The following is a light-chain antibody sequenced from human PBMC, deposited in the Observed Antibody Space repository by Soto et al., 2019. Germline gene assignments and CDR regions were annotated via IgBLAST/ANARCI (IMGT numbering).Light chain of an antibody. V-gene: IGKV3-11*01. CDR3: QQRSNWPPLT. J-gene: IGKJ4*01. Sequence: EIVLTQSPATLSLSPGARATLSCTASQSVSNYLAWYQQKPGQAPRLLIYDASNRATGIPARFSGSGSGTDFTLTISSLEPEDFAVYYWQQRSNWPPLTFGGVTKVEI. CDR1: QSVSNY. CDR2: DAS.